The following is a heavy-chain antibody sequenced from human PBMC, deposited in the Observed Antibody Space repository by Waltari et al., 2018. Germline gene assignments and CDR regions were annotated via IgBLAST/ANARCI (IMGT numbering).Heavy chain of an antibody. CDR3: ARSIASAGPWGLDY. CDR1: GETFSGHY. CDR2: IYPSAST. V-gene: IGHV4-34*01. J-gene: IGHJ4*02. D-gene: IGHD6-19*01. Sequence: QVQLQQWGAGLLKPSETLALTCAVYGETFSGHYWSWIRQSPGKGLEWIGEIYPSASTNYIPSLKSRVTISVDMTRKRVSLQLTSVTAADAAVYYCARSIASAGPWGLDYWGQGTRVTVSS.